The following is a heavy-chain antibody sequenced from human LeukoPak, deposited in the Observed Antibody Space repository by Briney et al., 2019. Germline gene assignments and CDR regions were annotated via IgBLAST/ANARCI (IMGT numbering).Heavy chain of an antibody. CDR1: GFTFSSYA. CDR3: AKSPAKAKRAGNHFDY. Sequence: GGSLRLSCAASGFTFSSYAMSWVRQAPGKGLEWVSAISGSGGSTYYADSVKGRFTISRDNSMNTLYLQMNSLRAEDTAVYYCAKSPAKAKRAGNHFDYWGQGTLVTVSS. CDR2: ISGSGGST. V-gene: IGHV3-23*01. J-gene: IGHJ4*02.